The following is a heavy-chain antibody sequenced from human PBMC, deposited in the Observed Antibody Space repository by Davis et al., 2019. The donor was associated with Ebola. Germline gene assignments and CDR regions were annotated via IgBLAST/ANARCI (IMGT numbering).Heavy chain of an antibody. J-gene: IGHJ4*02. V-gene: IGHV3-23*01. CDR1: GFTLTSYG. CDR3: AKGMNSGYIVPFDY. D-gene: IGHD5/OR15-5a*01. CDR2: ISSSGGGT. Sequence: GESLKISCAASGFTLTSYGMSWVRQAPGKGLEWVSGISSSGGGTYYGDSVKGRFTISRDDSKNTLYLQMNSLRAEDTAVYYCAKGMNSGYIVPFDYWGQGTRVTVSS.